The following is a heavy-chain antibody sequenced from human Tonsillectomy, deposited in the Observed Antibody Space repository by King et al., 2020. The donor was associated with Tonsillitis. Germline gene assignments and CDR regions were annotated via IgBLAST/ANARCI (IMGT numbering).Heavy chain of an antibody. CDR2: IYYSGST. Sequence: QLQESGPGLVKPSETLSLTCTVSGGSISSYYWSWIRQPPGKGLEWIGDIYYSGSTNYNPPLKSRVTISVDTSKNQFSLKLSSVTAADTAVYYCARRGSSTSDAFDPWGQGTLVTVSS. CDR3: ARRGSSTSDAFDP. V-gene: IGHV4-59*08. J-gene: IGHJ5*02. CDR1: GGSISSYY. D-gene: IGHD2-2*01.